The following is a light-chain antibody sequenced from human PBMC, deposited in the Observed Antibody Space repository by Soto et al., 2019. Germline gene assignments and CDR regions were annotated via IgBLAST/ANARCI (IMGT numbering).Light chain of an antibody. CDR2: DAT. Sequence: DIQMTQSPSILSASVGDSVTIPCRASQTIDSWVAWYQQKPGKAPKLLVYDATSLESGVSSRFSGSGYGTDFTLSINNLQPDDFATYYCQQYNRLITFGQGTRLEN. J-gene: IGKJ5*01. CDR1: QTIDSW. V-gene: IGKV1-5*01. CDR3: QQYNRLIT.